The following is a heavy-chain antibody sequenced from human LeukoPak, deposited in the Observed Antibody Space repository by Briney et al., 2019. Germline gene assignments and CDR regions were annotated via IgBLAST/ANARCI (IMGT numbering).Heavy chain of an antibody. J-gene: IGHJ6*03. V-gene: IGHV3-23*01. CDR3: AKDARYSNPTYYMDV. D-gene: IGHD4-11*01. CDR1: RFTFSSYA. Sequence: GESLRLSCAASRFTFSSYAMSWVRQAPGKGLEWVSGISGGGGTTYYADSVKGRLTISRDNSKNTLFLQMNSLRAEDTAVYYCAKDARYSNPTYYMDVWGKGTTVTVSS. CDR2: ISGGGGTT.